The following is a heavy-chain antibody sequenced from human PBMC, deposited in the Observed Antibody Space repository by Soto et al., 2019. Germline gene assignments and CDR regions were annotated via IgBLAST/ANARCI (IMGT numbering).Heavy chain of an antibody. CDR3: ARESIAAAGPFDY. D-gene: IGHD6-13*01. CDR2: ISAYNGNT. V-gene: IGHV1-18*01. J-gene: IGHJ4*02. Sequence: ASVKVSCKASGYTFTSYGISWVRQAPGQGLEWMGWISAYNGNTNYAQKLQGRVTMTTDKSTSTAYMELSSLRSEDTAVYYCARESIAAAGPFDYWGQGTLVTVSS. CDR1: GYTFTSYG.